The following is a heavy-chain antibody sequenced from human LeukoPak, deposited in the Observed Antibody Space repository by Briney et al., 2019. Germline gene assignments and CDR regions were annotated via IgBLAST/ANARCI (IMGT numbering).Heavy chain of an antibody. D-gene: IGHD1/OR15-1a*01. CDR3: ARFEQPGRSFVS. CDR2: IYYSVTN. V-gene: IGHV4-39*01. J-gene: IGHJ4*02. Sequence: SETLSLTCTVSGGYIVETSYYWGWIRLPPGKGLEWIGNIYYSVTNSYNPSLKSRVTIPVEMSRNQFSLTLKSVTAADTPEYICARFEQPGRSFVSWGLASLVTDCS. CDR1: GGYIVETSYY.